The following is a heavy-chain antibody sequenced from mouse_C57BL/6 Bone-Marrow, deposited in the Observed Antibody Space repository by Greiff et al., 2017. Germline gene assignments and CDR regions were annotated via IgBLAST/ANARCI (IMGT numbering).Heavy chain of an antibody. J-gene: IGHJ3*01. CDR2: IWSGGST. Sequence: VKLMESGPGLVQPSQSLSITCTVSGFSLTSYGVHWARQSPGKGLEWLGVIWSGGSTDYNAAFISRLSISKDNSKSQVFFKMNSLQADDTAIYYCARNSDYYGSAWFAYWGQGTLVTVSA. CDR3: ARNSDYYGSAWFAY. D-gene: IGHD1-1*01. CDR1: GFSLTSYG. V-gene: IGHV2-2*01.